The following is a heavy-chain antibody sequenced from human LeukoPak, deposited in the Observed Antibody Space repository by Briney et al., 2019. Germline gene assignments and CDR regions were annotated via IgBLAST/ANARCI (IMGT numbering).Heavy chain of an antibody. Sequence: PSETLSLTCAVSGASISSSNWWSWVRQSPGKGLEWIGEIYHSGSTYYNPSLKSRVTVSVDTSKNQFSLKLSSVTAADTAVYYCARDFFQMYYYGSGSYDWGQGTLVTVSS. CDR1: GASISSSNW. CDR3: ARDFFQMYYYGSGSYD. J-gene: IGHJ4*02. CDR2: IYHSGST. D-gene: IGHD3-10*01. V-gene: IGHV4-4*02.